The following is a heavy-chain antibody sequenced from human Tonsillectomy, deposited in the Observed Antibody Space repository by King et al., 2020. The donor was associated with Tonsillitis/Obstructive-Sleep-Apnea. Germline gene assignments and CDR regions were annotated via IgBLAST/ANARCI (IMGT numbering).Heavy chain of an antibody. Sequence: VQLQQWGAGLLKPSETLSLTCAVSGGSFSGYYWSWIRQPPGKGLEWIGEINHSGSTNYNPSLKSRVTISVDTSKNQFSLKLSSVTAADTAVYYCARGRGIFGVVIIGYYMDVWGKGTTVTVSS. J-gene: IGHJ6*03. CDR3: ARGRGIFGVVIIGYYMDV. V-gene: IGHV4-34*01. D-gene: IGHD3-3*01. CDR2: INHSGST. CDR1: GGSFSGYY.